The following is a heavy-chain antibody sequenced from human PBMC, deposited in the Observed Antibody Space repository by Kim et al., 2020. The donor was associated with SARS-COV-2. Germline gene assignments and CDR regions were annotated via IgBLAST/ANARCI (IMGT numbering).Heavy chain of an antibody. CDR3: ARDFWSGYYPYYYYYGMDV. CDR2: ISAYNGNT. Sequence: ASVKVSCKASGYTFTSYGISWVRQAPGQGLEWMGWISAYNGNTNYAQKLQGRVTMTTDTSTSTAYMELRSLRSDDTAVYYCARDFWSGYYPYYYYYGMDVWGQGTTVTVSS. J-gene: IGHJ6*02. CDR1: GYTFTSYG. D-gene: IGHD3-3*01. V-gene: IGHV1-18*01.